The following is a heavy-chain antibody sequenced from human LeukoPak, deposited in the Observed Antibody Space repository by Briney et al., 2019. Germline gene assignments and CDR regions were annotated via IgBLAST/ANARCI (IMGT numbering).Heavy chain of an antibody. D-gene: IGHD6-13*01. CDR1: GFTFSSYS. J-gene: IGHJ4*02. CDR2: IKQDGSET. Sequence: GGSLRLSCAASGFTFSSYSMNWVRQAPGKGLEWVAKIKQDGSETYYVDSVKGRFSISRDNAKNSLYLQMNSLRAEDTAMYYCASPSYSGGWYYLDYWGQGTLVTVSS. V-gene: IGHV3-7*01. CDR3: ASPSYSGGWYYLDY.